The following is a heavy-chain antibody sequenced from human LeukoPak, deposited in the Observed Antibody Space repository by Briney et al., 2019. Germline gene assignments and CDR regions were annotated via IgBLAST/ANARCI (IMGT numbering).Heavy chain of an antibody. CDR2: ITPSGSDV. V-gene: IGHV3-48*03. Sequence: GGSLRLSCAASAISFRSYEVNWVRQAPGKGLQWVSFITPSGSDVYYAESVRGRFATSRDNAKDSVFLHMNSLRVEDTAVYYCVTGNHRSFYYYYMDVWGKGTTVTVS. CDR3: VTGNHRSFYYYYMDV. D-gene: IGHD1-14*01. CDR1: AISFRSYE. J-gene: IGHJ6*03.